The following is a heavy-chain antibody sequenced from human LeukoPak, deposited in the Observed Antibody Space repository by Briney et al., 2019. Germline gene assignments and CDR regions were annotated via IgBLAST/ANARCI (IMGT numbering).Heavy chain of an antibody. J-gene: IGHJ4*02. Sequence: GGSLRLSCETSGFSFSYHWMEWVRQAQGKGLEWVANIKHDGSEKYFVDSVKGRFTISRDNAKDSLYLQMNSLRAEDTAIYYCTRSISDWGQGILVTVSS. V-gene: IGHV3-7*05. CDR2: IKHDGSEK. CDR1: GFSFSYHW. CDR3: TRSISD.